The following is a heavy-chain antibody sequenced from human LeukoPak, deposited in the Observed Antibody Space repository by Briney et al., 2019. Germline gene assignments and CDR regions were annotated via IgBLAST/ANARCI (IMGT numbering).Heavy chain of an antibody. CDR2: SGSKATSYTT. D-gene: IGHD2/OR15-2a*01. CDR1: VFTFSDHF. CDR3: ARSPDLDSTYFDY. V-gene: IGHV3-72*01. Sequence: GGSLRLSCAASVFTFSDHFMTWVRQAPGKGLEWVGRSGSKATSYTTEYAPSVKGRFNISRDGSKTSLYLQMNSLKTEDTAVYYCARSPDLDSTYFDYGGQGTLVTVSS. J-gene: IGHJ4*02.